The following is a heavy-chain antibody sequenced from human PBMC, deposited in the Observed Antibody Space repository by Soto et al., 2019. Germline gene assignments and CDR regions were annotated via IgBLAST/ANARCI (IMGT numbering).Heavy chain of an antibody. Sequence: GGSLRLSCAASGFTFDDYAMHWVRQAPGKGLEWVSGISWNSGSIGYADSVKGRFTISRDNAKNSLYLQMNSLRAEDTALYYCAKAEYSGYDRVAFDIWGQGTMVTVSS. D-gene: IGHD5-12*01. CDR2: ISWNSGSI. CDR3: AKAEYSGYDRVAFDI. V-gene: IGHV3-9*01. CDR1: GFTFDDYA. J-gene: IGHJ3*02.